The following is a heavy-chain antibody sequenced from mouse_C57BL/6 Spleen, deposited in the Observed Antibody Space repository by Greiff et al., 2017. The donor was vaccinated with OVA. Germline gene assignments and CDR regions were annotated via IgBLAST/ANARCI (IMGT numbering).Heavy chain of an antibody. CDR1: GFNIKDDY. CDR2: IDPENGDT. Sequence: VQLKESGAELVRPGASVKLSCTASGFNIKDDYMHWVKQRPEQSLEWIGWIDPENGDTEYASKFQGKATITADTSSNTAYLQLSSLTSEDTAVYYCTTPNFDYWGKGTTLTVSS. J-gene: IGHJ2*01. CDR3: TTPNFDY. V-gene: IGHV14-4*01.